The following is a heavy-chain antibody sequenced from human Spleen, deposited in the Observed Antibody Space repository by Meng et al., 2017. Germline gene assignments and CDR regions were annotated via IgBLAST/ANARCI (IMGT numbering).Heavy chain of an antibody. J-gene: IGHJ5*02. D-gene: IGHD3-10*01. V-gene: IGHV1-18*01. Sequence: ASEVSCKASGYTFTDYGFSWVRQAPGQGLEWVGWISAYNGNTNYAQKFQGRVTMTTDTTTSTAYMELRRLRSDDTAVYYCARASLWGAYGSGSYSFDPWGQGTLVTVSS. CDR1: GYTFTDYG. CDR2: ISAYNGNT. CDR3: ARASLWGAYGSGSYSFDP.